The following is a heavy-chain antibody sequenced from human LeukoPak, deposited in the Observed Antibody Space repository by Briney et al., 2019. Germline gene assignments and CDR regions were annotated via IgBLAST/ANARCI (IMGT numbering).Heavy chain of an antibody. Sequence: PGGSLRLSCAASGFTFSSYWMHWVRQPPGKGLVWVSRINPDGSVTTHADSVKGRFTISRDNSKNTLYLQMNSLRAEDTAVYYCAKDQGFGELPDYFDYWGQGTLVTVSS. J-gene: IGHJ4*02. CDR3: AKDQGFGELPDYFDY. D-gene: IGHD3-10*01. V-gene: IGHV3-74*01. CDR2: INPDGSVT. CDR1: GFTFSSYW.